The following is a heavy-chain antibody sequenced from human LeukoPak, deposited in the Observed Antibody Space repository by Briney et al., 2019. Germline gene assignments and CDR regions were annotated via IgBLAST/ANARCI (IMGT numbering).Heavy chain of an antibody. D-gene: IGHD3-10*01. V-gene: IGHV3-66*01. CDR3: ARDAGNYDSGTSRFDY. J-gene: IGHJ4*02. CDR1: GFTVSSNY. Sequence: QPGGSLRLSCAASGFTVSSNYMSWVRQAPGKGLEWVSLIYSAGSTYYADSVKGRFTISRDNSKNTLYLQMNSLRAEDTALYYCARDAGNYDSGTSRFDYWGQGTLVTLSS. CDR2: IYSAGST.